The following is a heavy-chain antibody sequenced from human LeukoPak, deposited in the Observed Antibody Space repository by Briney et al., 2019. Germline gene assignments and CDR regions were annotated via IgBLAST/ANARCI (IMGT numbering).Heavy chain of an antibody. CDR2: ISGSGGST. J-gene: IGHJ4*02. D-gene: IGHD3-10*01. CDR1: GFTFSSYA. CDR3: AKDLYYYGSGSPQ. Sequence: GSLRLSCAASGFTFSSYAMSWVREAPGKGLEWVSAISGSGGSTYYADSVKGRFTISRDNSKNTLYLQMNSLRAEDTDVYYCAKDLYYYGSGSPQWGQGTLVTVSS. V-gene: IGHV3-23*01.